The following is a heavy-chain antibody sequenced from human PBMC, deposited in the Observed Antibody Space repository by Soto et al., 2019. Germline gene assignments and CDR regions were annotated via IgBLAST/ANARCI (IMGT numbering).Heavy chain of an antibody. V-gene: IGHV4-61*01. J-gene: IGHJ5*01. CDR3: AREGGVLRLSNWFDS. CDR2: SYYNGDT. D-gene: IGHD3-3*01. Sequence: PSETLSLTCTVSGDSVTSTSYYWSWVRQPPGKGLEWIGYSYYNGDTMYNPSLKSRVTISVDTSKNQFSLKLSSVTAADTAVYYCAREGGVLRLSNWFDSWGQGFQVTVSS. CDR1: GDSVTSTSYY.